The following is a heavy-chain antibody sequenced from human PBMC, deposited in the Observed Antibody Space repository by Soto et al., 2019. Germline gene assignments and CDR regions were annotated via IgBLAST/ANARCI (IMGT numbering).Heavy chain of an antibody. J-gene: IGHJ4*02. Sequence: WGSLRLSCAASGFTFITYGIHLCRHSPCKWLEWVAVMWYDGSNKYHADSVKGRFTISRDNSKNTLYLQMNSLRAEDTAVYYCARAGRGSIDYFDYWGQGTLVTAPQ. D-gene: IGHD2-15*01. V-gene: IGHV3-33*01. CDR3: ARAGRGSIDYFDY. CDR2: MWYDGSNK. CDR1: GFTFITYG.